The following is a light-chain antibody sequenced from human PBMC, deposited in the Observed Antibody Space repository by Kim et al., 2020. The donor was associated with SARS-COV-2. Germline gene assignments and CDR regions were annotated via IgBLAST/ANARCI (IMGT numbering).Light chain of an antibody. CDR1: PSLAYSDGKIY. V-gene: IGKV2-30*01. Sequence: PASISCRSSPSLAYSDGKIYLNWFHQRPGQSPRRLIYKVSKRDSGVPDRFSGSGSGTDFTLQISRVEAEDVGVYYCMQGTHWPFTFGPGTKVDIK. CDR2: KVS. CDR3: MQGTHWPFT. J-gene: IGKJ3*01.